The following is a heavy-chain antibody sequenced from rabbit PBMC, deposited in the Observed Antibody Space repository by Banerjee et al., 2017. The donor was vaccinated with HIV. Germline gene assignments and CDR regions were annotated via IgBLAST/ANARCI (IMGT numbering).Heavy chain of an antibody. CDR2: IYTSSGST. CDR3: ARDLAGVIGWNFGL. Sequence: QEQLVESGGGLVQPGGSLTLTCKASGFDFSSSAVCWVRQAPGKGLELIACIYTSSGSTWYASWVNGRFTISRSTSLNTVTLQMTSLTAADTATYFCARDLAGVIGWNFGLWGQGTLVT. V-gene: IGHV1S47*01. D-gene: IGHD4-1*01. J-gene: IGHJ4*01. CDR1: GFDFSSSA.